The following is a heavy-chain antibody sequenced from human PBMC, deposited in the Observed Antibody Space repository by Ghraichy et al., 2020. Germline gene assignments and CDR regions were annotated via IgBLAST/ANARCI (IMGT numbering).Heavy chain of an antibody. CDR1: GGSISSYY. Sequence: SETLSLTCTVSGGSISSYYWSWIRQPPRKGLEWIGYIYYSGSTNYNPSLKSRVTISVDTSKNQFSLKLSSVTAADTAVYYCARAAVAVTPMGYYYYYMDFWVKGTTVTVSS. CDR2: IYYSGST. V-gene: IGHV4-59*01. D-gene: IGHD6-19*01. J-gene: IGHJ6*03. CDR3: ARAAVAVTPMGYYYYYMDF.